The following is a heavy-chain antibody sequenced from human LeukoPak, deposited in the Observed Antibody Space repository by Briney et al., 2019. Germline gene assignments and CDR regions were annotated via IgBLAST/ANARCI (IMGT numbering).Heavy chain of an antibody. Sequence: SETLLLTCAVSGVSISSGEWWIWVRQPPGQGLEWIGEIHRDGRTRYNPSLKSRVTMSMDYSKNQFSLSVTSVTAADTAIFPCGKTNLHFNLLDYWGPGSLVTVSS. V-gene: IGHV4-4*02. CDR3: GKTNLHFNLLDY. D-gene: IGHD3-3*02. J-gene: IGHJ4*02. CDR2: IHRDGRT. CDR1: GVSISSGEW.